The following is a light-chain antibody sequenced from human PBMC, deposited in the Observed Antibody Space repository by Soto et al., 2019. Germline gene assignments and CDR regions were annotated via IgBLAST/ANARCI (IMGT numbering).Light chain of an antibody. CDR1: SSNTGSNY. J-gene: IGLJ1*01. V-gene: IGLV1-47*02. CDR2: SNN. Sequence: QAALTQPASASGTAGQRGSISCSGSSSNTGSNYVYWYQQLPGTAPKLLIYSNNQRPSGVPDRFSASTSGTSASRTITGLQAEDEVDNYCQSYDSTLSARYVCGTGTKVPVL. CDR3: QSYDSTLSARYV.